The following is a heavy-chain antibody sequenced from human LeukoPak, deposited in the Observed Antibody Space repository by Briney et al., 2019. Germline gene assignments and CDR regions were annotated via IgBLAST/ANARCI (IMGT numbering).Heavy chain of an antibody. CDR1: GGSISSSSYY. CDR2: IYYSGST. V-gene: IGHV4-39*07. Sequence: KSSETLSLTCTVSGGSISSSSYYWGWIRQPPGKGLEWIGSIYYSGSTYYNPSLKSRVTISVDTSKNQFSLKLSSVTAADTAVYYCARDGPYRWANQFDYWGQGTLVTVSS. J-gene: IGHJ4*02. CDR3: ARDGPYRWANQFDY. D-gene: IGHD3-16*01.